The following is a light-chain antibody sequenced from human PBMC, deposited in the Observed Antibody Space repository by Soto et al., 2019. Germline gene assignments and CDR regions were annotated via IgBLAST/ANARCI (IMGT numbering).Light chain of an antibody. J-gene: IGKJ1*01. V-gene: IGKV3-15*01. CDR3: QQYNNWPPT. CDR1: QSVNSN. CDR2: GAS. Sequence: EMVMTQSPATLSVSPGERATLSCRASQSVNSNLAWYQQKPGQAPRLLIFGASTRATGIPARCSGSGSETEFTLTISSLQSEDFAVYYCQQYNNWPPTFGQGTKVEIK.